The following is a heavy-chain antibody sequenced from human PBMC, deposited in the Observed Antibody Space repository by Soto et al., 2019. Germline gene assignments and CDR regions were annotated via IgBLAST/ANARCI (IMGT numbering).Heavy chain of an antibody. Sequence: GESLKISCKVSGNSFPAYWIAWVRQTPGKGLEWMGIIFPGDSDTRYSPSFEGQVTMSVDKSISTAYLQWSSLKASDSAMYYCARLWGVTADRGNYQYYGMNVWGQGTLVTVSS. D-gene: IGHD2-21*02. V-gene: IGHV5-51*01. CDR2: IFPGDSDT. CDR1: GNSFPAYW. J-gene: IGHJ6*02. CDR3: ARLWGVTADRGNYQYYGMNV.